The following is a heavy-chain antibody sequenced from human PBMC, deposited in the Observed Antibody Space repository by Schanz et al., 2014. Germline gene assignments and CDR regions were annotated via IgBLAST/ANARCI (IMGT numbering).Heavy chain of an antibody. CDR1: GGTFSSST. J-gene: IGHJ4*02. CDR3: ARDGEAADGCDY. CDR2: IIPILDKT. V-gene: IGHV1-69*08. Sequence: QVQLVQSGAEAKKPGSSVKVSCKASGGTFSSSTLTWVRQAPGQGVEWMGRIIPILDKTNYAQKYQGRVTMTRDTSTSTVDMERSSLRSEDTDVYCCARDGEAADGCDYWGQGTLVTVSS. D-gene: IGHD6-13*01.